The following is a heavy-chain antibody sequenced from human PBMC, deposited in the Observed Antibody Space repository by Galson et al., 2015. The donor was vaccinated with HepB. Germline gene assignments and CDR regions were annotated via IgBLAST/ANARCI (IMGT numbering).Heavy chain of an antibody. D-gene: IGHD3-3*01. Sequence: SVKFSCKASGYTFTSYGISWVRQAPGQGLEWMGWIRAYNGNTNYAQKLQGRVTMTTDTSTSTAYMELRSLRSDDTAVYYCARDTSALRPKEFDYWGQGTLVTVSS. CDR2: IRAYNGNT. J-gene: IGHJ4*02. V-gene: IGHV1-18*01. CDR3: ARDTSALRPKEFDY. CDR1: GYTFTSYG.